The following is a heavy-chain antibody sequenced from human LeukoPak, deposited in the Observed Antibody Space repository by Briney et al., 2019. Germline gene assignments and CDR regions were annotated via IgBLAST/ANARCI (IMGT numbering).Heavy chain of an antibody. Sequence: PSETLSLTCAVYGGSFSGYYWSWIRQPPGKGLEWIGEINHSGSTNYNPSLKSRVTISVDTSKNQFSLKLISVTAADTAVYYCATGYNWFDPWGQGTLVTVSS. D-gene: IGHD3-10*01. CDR2: INHSGST. CDR1: GGSFSGYY. CDR3: ATGYNWFDP. V-gene: IGHV4-34*01. J-gene: IGHJ5*02.